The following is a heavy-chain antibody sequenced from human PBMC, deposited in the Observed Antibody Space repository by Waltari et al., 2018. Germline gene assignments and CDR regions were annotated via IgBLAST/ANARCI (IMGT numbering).Heavy chain of an antibody. CDR1: GFTLNTFG. Sequence: QVQLVESGGGVVQPGGSLRLSCVASGFTLNTFGLHWGRLAPGKGLEWVAYLPYHGHNRYYADSVKGRFTISRDNSMTTVFLQMNSLRAEDTAIYYCAKDLAFYYDRSRLYEYYFDYWGQGTLVTVSS. D-gene: IGHD3-22*01. CDR2: LPYHGHNR. J-gene: IGHJ4*02. CDR3: AKDLAFYYDRSRLYEYYFDY. V-gene: IGHV3-30*02.